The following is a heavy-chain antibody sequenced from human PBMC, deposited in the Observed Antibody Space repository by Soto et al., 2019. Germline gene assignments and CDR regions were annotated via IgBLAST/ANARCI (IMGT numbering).Heavy chain of an antibody. CDR2: ISYDGSNK. J-gene: IGHJ6*02. CDR3: AKTPITGIIHGMDV. V-gene: IGHV3-30-3*02. CDR1: GFTFSSYA. Sequence: PGGSLRLSCAASGFTFSSYAMHWVRQAPGKGLEWVAVISYDGSNKYYADSVKGRFTISRDNSKNTLYLQMNSLRAEDTAVYYCAKTPITGIIHGMDVWGQGTTVTVSS. D-gene: IGHD1-20*01.